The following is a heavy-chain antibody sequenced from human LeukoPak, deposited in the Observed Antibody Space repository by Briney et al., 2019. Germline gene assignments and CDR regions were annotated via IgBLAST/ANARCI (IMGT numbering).Heavy chain of an antibody. J-gene: IGHJ4*02. CDR1: GFTFSSYG. V-gene: IGHV3-30*18. D-gene: IGHD6-13*01. Sequence: GGSLRLSCAASGFTFSSYGMHWVRQAPGKGLEWVAVISYDGSNKYYADSVKGRFIISRDNSKNTLYLQMNSLRAEDTAVYYCAKMSSSIAAAGRDYWGQGTLVTVSS. CDR2: ISYDGSNK. CDR3: AKMSSSIAAAGRDY.